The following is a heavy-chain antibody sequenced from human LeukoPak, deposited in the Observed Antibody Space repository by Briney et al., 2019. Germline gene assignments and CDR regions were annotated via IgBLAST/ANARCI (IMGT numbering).Heavy chain of an antibody. V-gene: IGHV3-30*02. D-gene: IGHD1/OR15-1a*01. J-gene: IGHJ4*02. CDR1: GFTFTTYG. CDR2: IRYDGSNK. CDR3: ARNWNNYFDY. Sequence: GGSLRLSCAASGFTFTTYGMHWVRQAPGKGLEWVSCIRYDGSNKYYIDSVKGRFTTSRDNSKNTLYLQMNSLRVEDTAVYYCARNWNNYFDYWGQGTLVTVSA.